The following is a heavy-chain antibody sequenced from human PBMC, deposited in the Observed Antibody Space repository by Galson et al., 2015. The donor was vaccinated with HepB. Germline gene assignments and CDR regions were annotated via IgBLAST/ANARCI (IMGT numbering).Heavy chain of an antibody. J-gene: IGHJ4*02. CDR2: ISYDGSNK. Sequence: SLRLSCAASGLAFRKNGMRWVRQAPGKGLEWMAVISYDGSNKEYADSVKGRFIISRDNSKNTVYLQMNSLRTEDTAVYFCANEGQWLKAHFDYWGQGTRVIVSS. CDR1: GLAFRKNG. D-gene: IGHD6-19*01. CDR3: ANEGQWLKAHFDY. V-gene: IGHV3-30*18.